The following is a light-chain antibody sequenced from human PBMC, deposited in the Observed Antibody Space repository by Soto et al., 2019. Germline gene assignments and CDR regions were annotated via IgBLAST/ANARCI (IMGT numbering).Light chain of an antibody. J-gene: IGKJ3*01. CDR2: RAS. V-gene: IGKV3-15*01. CDR3: QQYSNWPPFT. Sequence: EIVMTQSPATLSVSPGERATLSCRASQSVSSSLAWYQQKPGQAPRLLIFRASTRATGIPARFSGSGSGTELTLTISSLQSEDFAVYYCQQYSNWPPFTFGPGTKVDIK. CDR1: QSVSSS.